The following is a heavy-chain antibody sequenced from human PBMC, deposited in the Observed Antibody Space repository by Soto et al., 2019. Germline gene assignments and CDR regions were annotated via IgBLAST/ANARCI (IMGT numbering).Heavy chain of an antibody. V-gene: IGHV4-39*01. J-gene: IGHJ4*02. CDR2: IYYSGSA. CDR3: VSGYTWVGLDH. D-gene: IGHD3-16*02. Sequence: SETLSLTCTVSGGSISTSDYYWGWIRQPPGKGLEWIGNIYYSGSASYNPSLKSRVAISIDTSKNQFSLKLSSVTAADTAVYYCVSGYTWVGLDHWAQGTLVTVSS. CDR1: GGSISTSDYY.